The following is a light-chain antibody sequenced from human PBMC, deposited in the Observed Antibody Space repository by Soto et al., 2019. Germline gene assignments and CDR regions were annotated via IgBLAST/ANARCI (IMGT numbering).Light chain of an antibody. CDR2: WAS. V-gene: IGKV4-1*01. Sequence: DIVMTQSPDSLAVSLGERATINCKSSQSVLYSPNNKNYLAWYQQKPGQPPNLLIYWASTRESGVPDRFSGSGSGTDVTLTISSLQAEDVAVYYCQQYYSTPPTFGQGTKVEIK. CDR3: QQYYSTPPT. J-gene: IGKJ1*01. CDR1: QSVLYSPNNKNY.